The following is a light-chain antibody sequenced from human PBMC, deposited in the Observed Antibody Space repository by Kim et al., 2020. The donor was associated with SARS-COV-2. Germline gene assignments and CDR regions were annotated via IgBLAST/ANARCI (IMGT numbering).Light chain of an antibody. Sequence: SLSAGERATLSCRARQSVSGNDLAWSQQRPGQAPTLLIYGAFTRASGVPDRFSGSGSGTDFTLTISRLEPDDFAVYYCQQYGNSYSFGPGTKLEI. J-gene: IGKJ2*03. CDR2: GAF. CDR3: QQYGNSYS. V-gene: IGKV3-20*01. CDR1: QSVSGND.